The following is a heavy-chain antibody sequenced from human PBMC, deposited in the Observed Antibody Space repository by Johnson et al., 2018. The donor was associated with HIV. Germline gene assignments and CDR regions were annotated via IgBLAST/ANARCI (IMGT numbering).Heavy chain of an antibody. CDR3: ARKKVAATGAFDI. CDR2: ILYDGSNK. J-gene: IGHJ3*02. CDR1: GFIFSSYG. D-gene: IGHD6-25*01. Sequence: QVQLVESGGGVVQPGRSLRLSCAASGFIFSSYGMHWVRQAPGKGLEWVAVILYDGSNKYYVDSVKGRFTISRDNSKNTLYLQMNSLRAEDTAVYYCARKKVAATGAFDIWGQGTMVTVSS. V-gene: IGHV3-33*01.